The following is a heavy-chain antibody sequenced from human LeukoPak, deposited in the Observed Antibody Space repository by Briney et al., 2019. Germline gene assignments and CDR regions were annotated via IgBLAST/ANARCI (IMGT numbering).Heavy chain of an antibody. J-gene: IGHJ6*03. CDR1: GGSISSYY. Sequence: SETLSLTCNVSGGSISSYYWSWIRQPAGKGLEWIGRIYTSGSTNYSPSLKSRVTMSVDTSKNQFSLKLSSVTAADTAVYYCASQSNYGSGRSYYYYMDVWGKGTTVTVSS. D-gene: IGHD3-10*01. CDR3: ASQSNYGSGRSYYYYMDV. CDR2: IYTSGST. V-gene: IGHV4-4*07.